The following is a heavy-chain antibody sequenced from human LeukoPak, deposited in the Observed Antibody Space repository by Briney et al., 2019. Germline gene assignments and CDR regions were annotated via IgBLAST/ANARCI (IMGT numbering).Heavy chain of an antibody. CDR1: GGSISSSSYY. V-gene: IGHV4-39*07. Sequence: PSETLSLTCTVSGGSISSSSYYWGWIRQPPGKGLEWIGSIYYSGSTSNNPSLKSRLTISVDTSKNQFSLNLSSVTVADTAIYYCARVYISGRSYFDYWGQGILVTVSS. CDR2: IYYSGST. CDR3: ARVYISGRSYFDY. D-gene: IGHD5/OR15-5a*01. J-gene: IGHJ4*02.